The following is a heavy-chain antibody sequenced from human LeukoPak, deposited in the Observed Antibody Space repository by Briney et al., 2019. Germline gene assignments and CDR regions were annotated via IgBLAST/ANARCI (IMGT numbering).Heavy chain of an antibody. D-gene: IGHD3-10*01. CDR1: GGSISSYY. CDR3: AGYYGSGINWFDP. V-gene: IGHV4-59*01. Sequence: SETLSLTCTVSGGSISSYYWSWIRQPPGKGLEWIGYIYYSGSTNYNPSLKSRVTISVDTSKNQFSLKLSSVTAADTAVYYCAGYYGSGINWFDPWGQGTLVTVSS. CDR2: IYYSGST. J-gene: IGHJ5*02.